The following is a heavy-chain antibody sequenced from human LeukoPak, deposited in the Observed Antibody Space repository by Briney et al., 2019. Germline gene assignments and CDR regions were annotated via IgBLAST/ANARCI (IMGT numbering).Heavy chain of an antibody. Sequence: GGSLRLSCGGSGFTFSSYAMSWVRQAPGKGLEWVSAISGSGIDTFYANSVKGRFTISRDNPKNTLYLQMNSLRAEDTAVYYCAKGGGSSCYSPSDYWGQGTLATVSS. D-gene: IGHD2-15*01. CDR2: ISGSGIDT. J-gene: IGHJ4*02. V-gene: IGHV3-23*01. CDR3: AKGGGSSCYSPSDY. CDR1: GFTFSSYA.